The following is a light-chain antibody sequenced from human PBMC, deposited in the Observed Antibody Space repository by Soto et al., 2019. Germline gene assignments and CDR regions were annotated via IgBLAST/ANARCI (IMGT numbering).Light chain of an antibody. CDR2: RDF. Sequence: SYELTQPLSVSVALGQTARITCGGNNIGNKNAHWYQQRPGQAPVLVIYRDFNRPSGIPERFSGSNSVNTATLTISRAQAGDEADYYCQVWDSGTVVFGGGTKLTVL. V-gene: IGLV3-9*01. J-gene: IGLJ2*01. CDR3: QVWDSGTVV. CDR1: NIGNKN.